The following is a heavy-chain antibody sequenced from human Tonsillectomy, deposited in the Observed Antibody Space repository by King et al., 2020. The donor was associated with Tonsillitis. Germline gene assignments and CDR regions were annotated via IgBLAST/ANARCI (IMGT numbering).Heavy chain of an antibody. Sequence: VQLVESGAEVKNPGASVKVSCKASGYTFTGYYIHWVRQAPGQGLEWMGWINPISGSTKYAEQFQGRVTMTRDTSITTGYMELSSLRSDDTAIYFCARDDGYYDWGQGTLVTVSS. CDR3: ARDDGYYD. V-gene: IGHV1-2*02. CDR2: INPISGST. CDR1: GYTFTGYY. J-gene: IGHJ4*02. D-gene: IGHD2-21*01.